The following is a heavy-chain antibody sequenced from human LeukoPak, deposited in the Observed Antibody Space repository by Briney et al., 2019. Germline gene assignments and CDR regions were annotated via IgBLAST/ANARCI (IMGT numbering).Heavy chain of an antibody. CDR2: INSDGSR. CDR1: GFTVSNNC. Sequence: GGSLRLSCAVSGFTVSNNCMSWVRQAPGKGLEWVSVINSDGSRYYAEDAMSGFTISSHNSKNPLYLEMNSLKDEDTAVYYCARLTKLHAFDIWGQGGMVTVSS. V-gene: IGHV3-53*04. CDR3: ARLTKLHAFDI. D-gene: IGHD1-26*01. J-gene: IGHJ3*02.